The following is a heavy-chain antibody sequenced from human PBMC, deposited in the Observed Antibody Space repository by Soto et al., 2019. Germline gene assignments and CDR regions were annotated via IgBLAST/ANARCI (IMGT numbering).Heavy chain of an antibody. CDR2: LNPNSGDT. CDR3: ATSGGGWYLY. V-gene: IGHV1-8*01. Sequence: QVQLVQSGAEVKKPGASVKVSCKASGYTFSSYDINWVRQATGQGLEWMGWLNPNSGDTGYAQKFQGRVTLTRNTFINAAYIELSSLTSDGTAVYYCATSGGGWYLYWGQGTLVTVSS. D-gene: IGHD6-19*01. J-gene: IGHJ4*02. CDR1: GYTFSSYD.